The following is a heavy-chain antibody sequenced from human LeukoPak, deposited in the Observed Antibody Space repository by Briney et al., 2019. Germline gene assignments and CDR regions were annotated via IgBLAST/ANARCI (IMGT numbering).Heavy chain of an antibody. J-gene: IGHJ4*02. CDR3: ASGGSYGFDY. Sequence: TVKVSCKASGGTFSSYAISWVRQAPGQGLEWMGGIIPIFGTANYAQKFQGRVTITTDESTSTAYMELSSLRSEDTAVYYCASGGSYGFDYWGQGTLVTVSS. V-gene: IGHV1-69*05. CDR2: IIPIFGTA. D-gene: IGHD1-26*01. CDR1: GGTFSSYA.